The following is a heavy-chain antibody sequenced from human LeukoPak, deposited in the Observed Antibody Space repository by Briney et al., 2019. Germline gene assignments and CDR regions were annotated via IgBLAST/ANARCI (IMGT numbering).Heavy chain of an antibody. CDR1: GFTFSSYG. CDR3: AKDGYCSGGSCFNSFDY. Sequence: GGSLRLSCAASGFTFSSYGMHWVRQAPGKGLEWVAVISYDGSNKYYADSVKGRFTISRDNSKNTLYLQMNSLRAEDTAVYYCAKDGYCSGGSCFNSFDYWGQGTLVTVSS. CDR2: ISYDGSNK. D-gene: IGHD2-15*01. J-gene: IGHJ4*02. V-gene: IGHV3-30*18.